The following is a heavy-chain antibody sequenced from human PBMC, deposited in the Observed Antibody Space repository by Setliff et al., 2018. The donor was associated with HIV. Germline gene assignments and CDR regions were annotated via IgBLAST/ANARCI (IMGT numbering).Heavy chain of an antibody. CDR2: IYYSGST. CDR1: GETIRNGFYY. Sequence: SSETLSLTCTVSGETIRNGFYYWHWLRQPPGKGLEWIGSIYYSGSTHYKSSLKSRVTISVDTSKNQFSLRLSSVTAADTAVYYCARGGGPDTNFDSGGRGTLVTVSS. J-gene: IGHJ4*02. CDR3: ARGGGPDTNFDS. V-gene: IGHV4-39*07.